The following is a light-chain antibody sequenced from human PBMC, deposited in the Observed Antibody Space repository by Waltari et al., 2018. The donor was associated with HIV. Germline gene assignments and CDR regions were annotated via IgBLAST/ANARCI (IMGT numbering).Light chain of an antibody. V-gene: IGLV2-23*01. CDR2: EGT. CDR1: SSDVGNYIL. CDR3: YSYTDNNVI. J-gene: IGLJ2*01. Sequence: QSALTQPVSVSGSPAHSTTTSCTESSSDVGNYILVSRYQQHPGKAPKLIIYEGTTRPSVDSDRFSGSKSGNAASLTISGLQGEDEADYYCYSYTDNNVIFGPGTKLTVL.